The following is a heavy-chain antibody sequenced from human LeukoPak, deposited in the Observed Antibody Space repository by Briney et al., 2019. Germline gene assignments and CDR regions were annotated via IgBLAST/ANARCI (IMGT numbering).Heavy chain of an antibody. J-gene: IGHJ5*02. CDR2: IYHSGST. CDR3: ASGDGYNRAFDP. Sequence: SETLSLTCTVSGYSISSGYYWGWIRQPPGKGPEWIGSIYHSGSTYYSPSLKSRVTISVDTSKSQFSLKLNSVTAADTAIYYCASGDGYNRAFDPWGQGTLVTVSS. CDR1: GYSISSGYY. V-gene: IGHV4-38-2*02. D-gene: IGHD5-24*01.